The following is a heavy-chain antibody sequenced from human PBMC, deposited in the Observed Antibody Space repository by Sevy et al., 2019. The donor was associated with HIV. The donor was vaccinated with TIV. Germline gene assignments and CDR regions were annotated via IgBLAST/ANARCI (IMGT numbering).Heavy chain of an antibody. D-gene: IGHD3-16*01. J-gene: IGHJ3*02. CDR1: GDSVSSNSAV. CDR3: ARKDDSVGSFDI. V-gene: IGHV6-1*01. Sequence: SETLSLTCAISGDSVSSNSAVWNWIRQSPSRGLEWLGRTYYRSKWYYDYTISVKSRITINPDTSKNQFSLQLNSVTPEDTAIYYCARKDDSVGSFDIWGQGQWSPSPQ. CDR2: TYYRSKWYY.